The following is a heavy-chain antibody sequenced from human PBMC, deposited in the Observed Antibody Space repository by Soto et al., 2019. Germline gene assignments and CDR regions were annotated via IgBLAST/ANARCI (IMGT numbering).Heavy chain of an antibody. V-gene: IGHV4-39*01. CDR3: ASEMATIRTGVDY. CDR2: IYYSGST. J-gene: IGHJ4*02. Sequence: ETLSLTCTVSGGSISSSSYYWGWIRQPPGKGLEWIGSIYYSGSTYYNPSLKSRVTISVDTSKNQFSLKLSSVTAADTAVYYCASEMATIRTGVDYWGQGTLVTVSS. D-gene: IGHD7-27*01. CDR1: GGSISSSSYY.